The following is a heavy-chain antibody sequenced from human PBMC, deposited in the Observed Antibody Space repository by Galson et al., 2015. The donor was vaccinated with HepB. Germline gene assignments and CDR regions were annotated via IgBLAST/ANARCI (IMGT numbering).Heavy chain of an antibody. D-gene: IGHD3-9*01. J-gene: IGHJ4*02. V-gene: IGHV3-64D*06. Sequence: SLRLSCAASGFTFSSYSMNWVRQAPGKGLEYVSAISSNGGSTYYADSVKGRFTISRDNSKNTLYLQMSSLRAEDTAVYYCVKESYDILTGYYVWGQGTLVTVSS. CDR2: ISSNGGST. CDR1: GFTFSSYS. CDR3: VKESYDILTGYYV.